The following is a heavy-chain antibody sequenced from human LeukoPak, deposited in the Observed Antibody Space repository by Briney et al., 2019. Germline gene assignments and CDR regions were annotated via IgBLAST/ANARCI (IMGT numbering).Heavy chain of an antibody. V-gene: IGHV1-8*01. CDR3: ARGSIPYYYYYMDV. D-gene: IGHD2-21*01. CDR1: GYTFTSYD. J-gene: IGHJ6*03. CDR2: VNPNSGNT. Sequence: ASVKVSCKASGYTFTSYDINWVRQATGQGLEWMGWVNPNSGNTGYAQKFQGRVTMTRNTSINTAYMELSNLRSEDTAVYYCARGSIPYYYYYMDVWGKGTTVTISS.